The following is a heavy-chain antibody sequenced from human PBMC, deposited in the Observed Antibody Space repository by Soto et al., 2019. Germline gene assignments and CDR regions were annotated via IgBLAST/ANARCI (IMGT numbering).Heavy chain of an antibody. CDR2: INPDSGRT. V-gene: IGHV1-2*04. Sequence: ASVKVSCKASGYTFTGYYIHWVRQAPGQGLEWMGWINPDSGRTDFAQKFQAWVTMTRDTSISTAYMELSRLTSDDTAMYYCARGSAGFGDYGRPWNPQLFDYWGQGTLVTVSS. D-gene: IGHD4-17*01. CDR3: ARGSAGFGDYGRPWNPQLFDY. J-gene: IGHJ4*02. CDR1: GYTFTGYY.